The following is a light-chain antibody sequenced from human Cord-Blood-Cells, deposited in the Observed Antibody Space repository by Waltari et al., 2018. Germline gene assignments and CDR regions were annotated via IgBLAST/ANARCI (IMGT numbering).Light chain of an antibody. Sequence: QSALTQPRSVSGSPGQSVTISCPGTSSDVGGFNLVSWYQQHPGKAPKLMIYDVSKRPSGVPDRFSGSKSGNTASLTISGLQAEDEADYYCCSYAGSYTYVFGTGTKVTVL. CDR3: CSYAGSYTYV. J-gene: IGLJ1*01. CDR2: DVS. V-gene: IGLV2-11*01. CDR1: SSDVGGFNL.